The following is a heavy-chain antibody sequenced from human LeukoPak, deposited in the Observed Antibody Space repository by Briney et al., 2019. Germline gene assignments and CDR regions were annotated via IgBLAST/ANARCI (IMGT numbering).Heavy chain of an antibody. CDR1: GFTVSSNY. D-gene: IGHD3-10*01. V-gene: IGHV3-53*01. CDR2: IYSGVST. CDR3: ARDLRFGESYNWFDP. J-gene: IGHJ5*02. Sequence: PGGSLRLSCAASGFTVSSNYMSWVRQAPGKGLEWDSVIYSGVSTYYADSVKGRFTISRDNSKNTLYLQMNSLRAEDTAVYYCARDLRFGESYNWFDPWGQRTLVTVSS.